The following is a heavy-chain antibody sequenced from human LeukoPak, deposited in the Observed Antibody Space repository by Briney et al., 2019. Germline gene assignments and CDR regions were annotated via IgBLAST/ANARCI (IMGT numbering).Heavy chain of an antibody. CDR2: IIPIFGIT. Sequence: SVTVSFTASGGTFIIYAISWVRHAPGQGLEWMGRIIPIFGITNYEQKFQGRGTITADKSTSTAYMELSSLRSEDTAVYYCARDTGSGSSYYYGMDVWGQGTTVTVSS. CDR1: GGTFIIYA. CDR3: ARDTGSGSSYYYGMDV. J-gene: IGHJ6*02. D-gene: IGHD6-19*01. V-gene: IGHV1-69*04.